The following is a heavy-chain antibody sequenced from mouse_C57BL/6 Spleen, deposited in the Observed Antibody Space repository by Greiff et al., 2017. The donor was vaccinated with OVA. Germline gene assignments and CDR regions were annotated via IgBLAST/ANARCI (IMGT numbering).Heavy chain of an antibody. J-gene: IGHJ2*01. CDR3: AREGNLYFDY. Sequence: EVHLVESGGGLVKPGGSLKLSCAASGFTFSDYGMHWVRQAPEKGLEWVAYISSGSSTIYYADTVKGRFTISRDNAKNTLFLQMTSLRSEDTAMYYCAREGNLYFDYWGQGTTLTVSS. D-gene: IGHD2-1*01. CDR1: GFTFSDYG. CDR2: ISSGSSTI. V-gene: IGHV5-17*01.